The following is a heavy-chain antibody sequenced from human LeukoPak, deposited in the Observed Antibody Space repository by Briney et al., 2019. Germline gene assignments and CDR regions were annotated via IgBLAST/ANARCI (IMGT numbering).Heavy chain of an antibody. D-gene: IGHD2-21*02. V-gene: IGHV1-24*01. CDR2: FYPEDGET. CDR3: ATFELASCGGDCYSV. CDR1: GYTLTELS. Sequence: ASVKVSCKVSGYTLTELSMHWVRQAPGKGVEGMGGFYPEDGETIYAQKFQGRVTMTEETSTETAYMEMRRLRSEDTAVYYCATFELASCGGDCYSVWGQGTLVTVSS. J-gene: IGHJ4*02.